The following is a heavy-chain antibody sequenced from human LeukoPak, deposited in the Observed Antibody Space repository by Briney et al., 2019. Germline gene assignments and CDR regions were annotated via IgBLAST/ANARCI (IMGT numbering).Heavy chain of an antibody. CDR3: VRTQSFYYVSGSPGLIDY. J-gene: IGHJ4*02. D-gene: IGHD3-10*01. V-gene: IGHV4-34*01. CDR1: GGSFSGYY. CDR2: VNHSGST. Sequence: SETLSLTCAVYGGSFSGYYWSWIRQPPGKGLEWIGEVNHSGSTNYNPSLKSRVTISVDTSKNQFSLKLSSVTAADTAVYYCVRTQSFYYVSGSPGLIDYWGQGTLVTVSS.